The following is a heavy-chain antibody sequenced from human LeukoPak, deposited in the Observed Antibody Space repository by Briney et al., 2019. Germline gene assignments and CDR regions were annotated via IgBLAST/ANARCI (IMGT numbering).Heavy chain of an antibody. CDR2: IGGSGDNT. Sequence: PGGSLRLSCAASGFTFSSYAMSWVRQVPGKGLEWVSVIGGSGDNTYYADSVKGRFTISRDNSKNMLYLQMNSLRAEDTAVYYCAKWKYSNSGIDDYWGQGTLVTVSS. D-gene: IGHD6-6*01. J-gene: IGHJ4*02. V-gene: IGHV3-23*01. CDR3: AKWKYSNSGIDDY. CDR1: GFTFSSYA.